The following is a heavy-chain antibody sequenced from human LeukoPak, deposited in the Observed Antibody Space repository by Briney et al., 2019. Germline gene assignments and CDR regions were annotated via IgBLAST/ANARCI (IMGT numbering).Heavy chain of an antibody. Sequence: PSETLSLTCTVSGASISRNGVDYYWGWIRQPPGRGLEWIGSLLYGGTAYYNPSLKNRVTISLDTSENRFSLRLTSVTAADTAVYYCVTQTPDFTVTTSPAHDHWGQGTLVAVSS. V-gene: IGHV4-39*02. CDR2: LLYGGTA. D-gene: IGHD4-17*01. CDR1: GASISRNGVDYY. J-gene: IGHJ4*02. CDR3: VTQTPDFTVTTSPAHDH.